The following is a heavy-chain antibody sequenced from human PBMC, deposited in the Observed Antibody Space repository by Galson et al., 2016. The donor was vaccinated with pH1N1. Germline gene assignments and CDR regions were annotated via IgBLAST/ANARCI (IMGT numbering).Heavy chain of an antibody. Sequence: PALVKPTQTLTLTCTFSGFSLNTSGMSVSWIRQPPGKALEWLALIDWDDDKDYSTSLKTRLTISKDTSKNQVVLTMTNMDPVDAATYFCARWFGGSLYGRHTGAFDIWGQGTMVTVSS. D-gene: IGHD3-10*01. CDR1: GFSLNTSGMS. CDR3: ARWFGGSLYGRHTGAFDI. CDR2: IDWDDDK. J-gene: IGHJ3*02. V-gene: IGHV2-70*13.